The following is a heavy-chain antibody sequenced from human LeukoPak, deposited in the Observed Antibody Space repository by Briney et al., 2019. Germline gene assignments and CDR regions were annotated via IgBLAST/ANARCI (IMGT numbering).Heavy chain of an antibody. CDR3: ASSNYFDSSTYRFDY. CDR1: GGSISRGGYS. Sequence: TLSLTCVVSGGSISRGGYSWSWIRQPPGKALEWIGHIYHSGATYYNPSLKSRVTMSVDRSMNEFSLKLTSVTAADTAVYYCASSNYFDSSTYRFDYWGQGTLVTVSS. J-gene: IGHJ4*02. CDR2: IYHSGAT. V-gene: IGHV4-30-2*01. D-gene: IGHD3-22*01.